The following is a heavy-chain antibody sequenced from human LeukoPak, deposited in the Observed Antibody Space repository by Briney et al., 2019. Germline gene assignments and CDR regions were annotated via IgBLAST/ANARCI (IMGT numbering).Heavy chain of an antibody. CDR3: ARVAYSSSWSPWGDWFDP. J-gene: IGHJ5*02. Sequence: ASVKVSCKASGYTFTSYAMNWVRQAPGQGLEWMGWINTNTGYPTYAQGFTGRFVFSLDTSVSTAYLQISSLKAEDTAVYYCARVAYSSSWSPWGDWFDPWGQGTLVTVSS. D-gene: IGHD6-13*01. V-gene: IGHV7-4-1*02. CDR1: GYTFTSYA. CDR2: INTNTGYP.